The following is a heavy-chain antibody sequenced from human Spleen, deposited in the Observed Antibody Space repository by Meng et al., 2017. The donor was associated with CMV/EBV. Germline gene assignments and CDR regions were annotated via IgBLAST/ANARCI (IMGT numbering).Heavy chain of an antibody. J-gene: IGHJ6*02. CDR2: IYYSGST. Sequence: SETLSLTCTVSGGSVSSSSYYWGWIRQPPGKGLEWIGSIYYSGSTYYNPSLKSRVTISVDTSKNQFSLRLSSVTAADTAVYYCARTDYGMDVWGQGTTVTVSS. V-gene: IGHV4-39*07. CDR3: ARTDYGMDV. D-gene: IGHD4-17*01. CDR1: GGSVSSSSYY.